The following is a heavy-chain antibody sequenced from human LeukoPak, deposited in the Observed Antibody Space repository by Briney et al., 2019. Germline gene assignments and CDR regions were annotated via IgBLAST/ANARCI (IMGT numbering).Heavy chain of an antibody. CDR1: GGSISSYY. CDR3: GRDQYYYDRSGNYYDYYGMDV. V-gene: IGHV4-59*01. J-gene: IGHJ6*02. D-gene: IGHD3-22*01. Sequence: SETLSLTCTVSGGSISSYYWSWIRQPPGKGLEWIGYIYYSGSTNYNPSLKSRVTISIDTSKKQLSLKVSSVTAADTAVYYCGRDQYYYDRSGNYYDYYGMDVWGQGTTVTVSS. CDR2: IYYSGST.